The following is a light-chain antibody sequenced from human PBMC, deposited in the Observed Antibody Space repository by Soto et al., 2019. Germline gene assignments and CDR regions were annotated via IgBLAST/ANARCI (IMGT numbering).Light chain of an antibody. Sequence: DIVMTQSPDSLAVSLGERATINCKSSQSVLYSSNNKNYLAWYQQKPGQPPKLLIYWASTRESGVPDRFSGSGSGTDFTLTISSLQAEDVAVYYCQQYYSTLLTFGGGTKVDIK. CDR2: WAS. CDR3: QQYYSTLLT. CDR1: QSVLYSSNNKNY. V-gene: IGKV4-1*01. J-gene: IGKJ4*01.